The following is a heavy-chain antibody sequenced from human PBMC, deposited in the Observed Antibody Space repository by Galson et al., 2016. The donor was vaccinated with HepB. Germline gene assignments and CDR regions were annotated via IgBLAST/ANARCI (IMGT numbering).Heavy chain of an antibody. D-gene: IGHD3-10*01. Sequence: SLRLSCAGTGFTFSSYGMSWVRQAPGKGLEWVSVISALHNQIYYADSVRGRFTISRENSKSRLFLQMSSLRAEDTAMYYCVISVRGISTGPFDHWGQGTLVVVSS. CDR1: GFTFSSYG. CDR3: VISVRGISTGPFDH. V-gene: IGHV3-23*01. CDR2: ISALHNQI. J-gene: IGHJ5*02.